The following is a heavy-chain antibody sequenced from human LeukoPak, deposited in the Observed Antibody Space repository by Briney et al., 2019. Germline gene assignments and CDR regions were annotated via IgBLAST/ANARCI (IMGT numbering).Heavy chain of an antibody. D-gene: IGHD4-17*01. V-gene: IGHV1-2*02. Sequence: ASVKVSCKASGYTFTYYYIHWVRQAPGQGLEWMGWINPDSGDTKYVQKFQGRVTMTRDTSISTAHIDLSSLRSDDTAVYYCARDPYGDNHLDYWGQGTLVTVSP. CDR1: GYTFTYYY. CDR2: INPDSGDT. CDR3: ARDPYGDNHLDY. J-gene: IGHJ4*02.